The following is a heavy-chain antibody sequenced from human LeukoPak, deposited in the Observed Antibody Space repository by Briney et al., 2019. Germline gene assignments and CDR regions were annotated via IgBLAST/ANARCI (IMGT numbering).Heavy chain of an antibody. D-gene: IGHD5-18*01. CDR3: ARAPSGFTYGPGNH. CDR2: VSTYDGDA. J-gene: IGHJ5*02. Sequence: ASVKVSCKASGYTFTVYFIHWVRQAPGQGLEWMGWVSTYDGDANYAQQLQGRVTMTTDTSTITAYMELRSLRSDDTAVYYCARAPSGFTYGPGNHWGQGTLVTVSS. CDR1: GYTFTVYF. V-gene: IGHV1-18*04.